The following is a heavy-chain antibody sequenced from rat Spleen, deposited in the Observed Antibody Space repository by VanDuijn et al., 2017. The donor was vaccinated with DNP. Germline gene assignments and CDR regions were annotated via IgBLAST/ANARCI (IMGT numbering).Heavy chain of an antibody. CDR1: GFTFSDYN. Sequence: EVQPVESGGGLVQPGRSLKVSCAASGFTFSDYNMAWVRQAPKKGLEWVATIIYDGSRTYYRDFVKGRFTISRDNAKSTLYLQMNSLRSEDTATYYCKVGARYWGQGVMVTVSS. D-gene: IGHD5-1*01. CDR3: KVGARY. V-gene: IGHV5S10*01. CDR2: IIYDGSRT. J-gene: IGHJ2*01.